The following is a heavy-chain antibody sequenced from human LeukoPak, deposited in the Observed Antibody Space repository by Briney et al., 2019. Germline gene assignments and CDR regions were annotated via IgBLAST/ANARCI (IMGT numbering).Heavy chain of an antibody. J-gene: IGHJ4*02. V-gene: IGHV3-30-3*01. D-gene: IGHD6-19*01. CDR2: ISYDGSNK. CDR3: ARDWDTNHPYSSGWSLDY. Sequence: GGSLRLSCAASGFTFSSYAMHWVRQAPGKGLEWVAVISYDGSNKYYADSVKGRFTISRDNSKNTLYLQMNSLRAEDTAVYYCARDWDTNHPYSSGWSLDYWGQGTLVTVSS. CDR1: GFTFSSYA.